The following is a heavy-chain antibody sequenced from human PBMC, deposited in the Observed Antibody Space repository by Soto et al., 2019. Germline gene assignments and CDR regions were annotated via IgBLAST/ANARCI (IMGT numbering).Heavy chain of an antibody. CDR3: ERLRDFDWFHASGMDV. Sequence: QVQLKESGPGLVKPSGTLSLTCAVSGGSISSSNWWSWVRQPPGKGLEWIGEIYHSGRTNYTPSLESRVNLSVDESKKQFALKLSSVSAADTAVYDCERLRDFDWFHASGMDVWGQGTTVTVSS. D-gene: IGHD3-9*01. V-gene: IGHV4-4*02. J-gene: IGHJ6*02. CDR1: GGSISSSNW. CDR2: IYHSGRT.